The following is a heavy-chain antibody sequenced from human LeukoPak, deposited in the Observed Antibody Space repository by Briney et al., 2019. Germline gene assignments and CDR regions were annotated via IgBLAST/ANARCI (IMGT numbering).Heavy chain of an antibody. J-gene: IGHJ4*02. Sequence: GGSLRLSCAASGFTFSDSYMSWTRQAPGRGLEWVSYISGSGNTIYYADSVKGRFTISRDNAKNSLYLQMNSLRAEDTAVYYCTELHYYASRYWGQGTLVTVSS. CDR1: GFTFSDSY. CDR2: ISGSGNTI. D-gene: IGHD3-10*01. CDR3: TELHYYASRY. V-gene: IGHV3-11*01.